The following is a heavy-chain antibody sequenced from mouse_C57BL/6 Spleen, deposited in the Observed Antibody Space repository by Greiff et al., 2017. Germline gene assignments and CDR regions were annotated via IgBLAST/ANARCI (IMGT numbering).Heavy chain of an antibody. CDR2: ISYDGSN. D-gene: IGHD5-1*01. V-gene: IGHV3-6*01. CDR3: ARKGSNYVDY. CDR1: GYSITSGYY. Sequence: EVHLVESGPGLVKPSQSLSLTCSVTGYSITSGYYWNWIRQFPGNKLEWMGYISYDGSNNYNPSLKNRISITRDTSKNQFFLKLNSVTTEDTATXYCARKGSNYVDYWGQGTTLTVSS. J-gene: IGHJ2*01.